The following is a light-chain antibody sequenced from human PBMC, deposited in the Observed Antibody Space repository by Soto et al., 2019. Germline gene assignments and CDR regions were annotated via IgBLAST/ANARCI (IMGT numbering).Light chain of an antibody. CDR3: VSYTNPGTYV. CDR2: DFT. V-gene: IGLV2-14*03. J-gene: IGLJ1*01. CDR1: SRDVTDSDS. Sequence: QSVLTQPASVSWSPGQSVTISCAGASRDVTDSDSVSWYQHRPGEAPEIKILDFTYRPSGVSDRFSGSLSADTASLTISGLQVEDEGDYYCVSYTNPGTYVFGPGTKLTVL.